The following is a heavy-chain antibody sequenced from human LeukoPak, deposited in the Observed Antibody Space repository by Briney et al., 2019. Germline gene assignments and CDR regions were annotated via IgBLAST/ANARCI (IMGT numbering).Heavy chain of an antibody. CDR3: ARLYEGKRPPDY. CDR1: GDSIFSTTYY. V-gene: IGHV4-39*01. D-gene: IGHD2-8*01. Sequence: PSETLSLTCTVSGDSIFSTTYYWGWIRQPPGKGLEWVGSIFHSGSTYYNPSLRSRVTISVDTSKNQLSLRLRSVTAADTAVYYCARLYEGKRPPDYWGQGTLVTVSS. CDR2: IFHSGST. J-gene: IGHJ4*02.